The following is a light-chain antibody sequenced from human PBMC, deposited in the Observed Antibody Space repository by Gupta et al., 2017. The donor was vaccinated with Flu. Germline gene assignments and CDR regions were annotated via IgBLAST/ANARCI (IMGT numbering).Light chain of an antibody. CDR2: DAS. V-gene: IGKV3-11*01. CDR1: RNVAES. CDR3: LQRTSWPRFA. Sequence: ASLFLSPGERAALSCRTGRNVAESLAWYQQKPGQAPRLLIYDASKRAAGIPDRFSASGSGTDFALTITKLEPADFAVYYCLQRTSWPRFAFGPGTKV. J-gene: IGKJ3*01.